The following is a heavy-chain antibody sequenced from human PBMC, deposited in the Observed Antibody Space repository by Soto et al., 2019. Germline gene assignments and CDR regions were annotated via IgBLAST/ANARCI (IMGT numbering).Heavy chain of an antibody. V-gene: IGHV1-69*04. CDR3: ARDPSYGPPHFDY. D-gene: IGHD5-18*01. J-gene: IGHJ4*02. Sequence: ASVKVSCKASGGTFSSYTISWVRQAPGQGLEWMGRIIPILGIANYAQKFQGRVTITADKSTSTAYMELSSLRSEDTAVYYCARDPSYGPPHFDYWGQGTLVTVSS. CDR2: IIPILGIA. CDR1: GGTFSSYT.